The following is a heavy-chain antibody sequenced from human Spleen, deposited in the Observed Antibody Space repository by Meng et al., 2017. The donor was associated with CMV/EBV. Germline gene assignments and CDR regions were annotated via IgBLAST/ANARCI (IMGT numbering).Heavy chain of an antibody. CDR1: GYTFTGYY. CDR3: ARDCDHYYYYGMDV. CDR2: INPNSGGT. Sequence: ASVKVSCKASGYTFTGYYMHWVRQAPGQGLEWMGWINPNSGGTNYAQKFQGRVTMTRDTSISTAYMELSRLRSDDTAVYYCARDCDHYYYYGMDVWGQGTTVTVSS. V-gene: IGHV1-2*02. J-gene: IGHJ6*02. D-gene: IGHD2-21*01.